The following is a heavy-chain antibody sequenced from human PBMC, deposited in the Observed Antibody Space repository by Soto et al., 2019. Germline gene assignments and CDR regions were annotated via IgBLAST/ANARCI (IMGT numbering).Heavy chain of an antibody. CDR2: IYYSGST. Sequence: SETLSLTCTVSGGSISSSSYYWGWIRQPPGKGLEWIGSIYYSGSTYYNPSLKSRVTISLDTSKNQFSLKLSSVTAADTAVYYCARFRGYCGGDCYYYFDYWGQGTLVTVSS. CDR1: GGSISSSSYY. J-gene: IGHJ4*02. D-gene: IGHD2-21*02. V-gene: IGHV4-39*01. CDR3: ARFRGYCGGDCYYYFDY.